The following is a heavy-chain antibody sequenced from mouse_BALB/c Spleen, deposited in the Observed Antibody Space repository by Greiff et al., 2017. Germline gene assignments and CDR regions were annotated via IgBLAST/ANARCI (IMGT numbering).Heavy chain of an antibody. CDR3: ARSRTDYYGSSYVDWFAY. CDR1: GYTFTSYV. V-gene: IGHV1-14*01. Sequence: QLKQSGPELVKPGASVKMSCKASGYTFTSYVMHWVKQKPGQGLEWIGYINPYNDGTKYNEKFKDKATLTSDKSSSTAYMELSSLTYEDSAVYYCARSRTDYYGSSYVDWFAYWGQGTLVTVST. CDR2: INPYNDGT. D-gene: IGHD1-1*01. J-gene: IGHJ3*01.